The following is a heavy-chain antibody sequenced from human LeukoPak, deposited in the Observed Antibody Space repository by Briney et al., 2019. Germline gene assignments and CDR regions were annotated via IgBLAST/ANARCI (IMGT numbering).Heavy chain of an antibody. CDR3: ARQAPVAIVGSDYSDYYHFFDV. J-gene: IGHJ6*03. Sequence: GGSLRLSCAASGFTFSDYSMTWIRQTPGKGLESVSYISVSGSTIYYADSVKGRFTISRDNAKNSLYLQLNSLRAEDTAVYYCARQAPVAIVGSDYSDYYHFFDVWGKGTTVTVSS. CDR2: ISVSGSTI. CDR1: GFTFSDYS. D-gene: IGHD2-21*01. V-gene: IGHV3-11*04.